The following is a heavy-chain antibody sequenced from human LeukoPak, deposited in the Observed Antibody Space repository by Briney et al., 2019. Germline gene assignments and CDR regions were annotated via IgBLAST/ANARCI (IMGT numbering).Heavy chain of an antibody. CDR2: INPSGGST. D-gene: IGHD6-13*01. V-gene: IGHV1-46*01. CDR1: GYTFTSYY. CDR3: ARGVGIAPTADY. J-gene: IGHJ4*02. Sequence: ASVKVSCKASGYTFTSYYMHWVRQAPGQGLEWMGIINPSGGSTSYAQKFQGRVTMTRDTSTSTVLMAPRSLRSEDTAVCLCARGVGIAPTADYWGQGSPVTVSS.